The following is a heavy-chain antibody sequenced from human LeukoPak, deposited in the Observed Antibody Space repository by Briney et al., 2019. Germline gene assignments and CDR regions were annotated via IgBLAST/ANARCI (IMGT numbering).Heavy chain of an antibody. D-gene: IGHD2-2*01. CDR2: IYTSGST. CDR3: ARSAEYCSSTSCFRSHYYYGMDV. J-gene: IGHJ6*02. Sequence: SETLSLTCTVSGGSISSYYWSWIRQPAGKGLEWIGHIYTSGSTNYNPSLKSRVTMSVDTSKNQFSLKLSSVTAADTAVYYCARSAEYCSSTSCFRSHYYYGMDVWGQGTTVTVSS. CDR1: GGSISSYY. V-gene: IGHV4-4*07.